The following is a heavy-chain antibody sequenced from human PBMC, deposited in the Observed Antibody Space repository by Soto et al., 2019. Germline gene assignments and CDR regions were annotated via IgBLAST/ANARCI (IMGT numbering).Heavy chain of an antibody. V-gene: IGHV2-26*01. CDR3: ARLNTLLIENHLYAVEV. Sequence: QVTLKESGPVLVKPTETLTLTCTVSGFSLSNVRMGVSWLRQPPGKALQWLAHIFSNDEKSYNTSLRSRLTIPKDTAQSQVVISLSHLDAMDMATYYCARLNTLLIENHLYAVEVWGQGNTVTVSS. D-gene: IGHD2-15*01. CDR1: GFSLSNVRMG. CDR2: IFSNDEK. J-gene: IGHJ6*02.